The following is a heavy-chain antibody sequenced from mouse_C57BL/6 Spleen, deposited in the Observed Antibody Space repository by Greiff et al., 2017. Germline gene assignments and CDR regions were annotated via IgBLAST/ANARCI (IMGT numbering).Heavy chain of an antibody. CDR1: GYTFTDYN. CDR3: ARRGYYGSSYWYFDV. Sequence: VQLQQSGPELVKPGASVKIPCKASGYTFTDYNMDWVKQSHGKSLEWIGDINPNNGGTNYNQKFKGKATLTVDKSSSTAYMELRSLTSEDTAVYYCARRGYYGSSYWYFDVWGTGTTVTVAS. D-gene: IGHD1-1*01. J-gene: IGHJ1*03. V-gene: IGHV1-18*01. CDR2: INPNNGGT.